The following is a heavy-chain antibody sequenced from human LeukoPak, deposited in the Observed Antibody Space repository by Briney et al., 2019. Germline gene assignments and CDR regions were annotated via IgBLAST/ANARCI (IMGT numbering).Heavy chain of an antibody. V-gene: IGHV1-2*06. Sequence: ASLKVSCKASEYTFTGYNMHWVRQAPGQGLEWMGRINPNSGGTNYAQKFQDRVTMTRDTSISTAYMELNSLRSEDTAVYYCARTAPYAGSWNAKANSYYFDYWGQGSLVTVSS. J-gene: IGHJ4*02. D-gene: IGHD1-1*01. CDR3: ARTAPYAGSWNAKANSYYFDY. CDR1: EYTFTGYN. CDR2: INPNSGGT.